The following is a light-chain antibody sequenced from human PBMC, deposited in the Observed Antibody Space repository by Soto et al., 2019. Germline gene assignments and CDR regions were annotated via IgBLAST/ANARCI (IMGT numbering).Light chain of an antibody. CDR3: QQYGSSPWT. Sequence: EVVLAQSPGTVSLSPGERATLSCRASQSVSSSYLAWYQQKLGQAPRLLIYGASFRATGIPDRFSGSGSGTDFTLTINRLEPEDFAVYYCQQYGSSPWTFGQGTKVEIK. V-gene: IGKV3-20*01. CDR2: GAS. J-gene: IGKJ1*01. CDR1: QSVSSSY.